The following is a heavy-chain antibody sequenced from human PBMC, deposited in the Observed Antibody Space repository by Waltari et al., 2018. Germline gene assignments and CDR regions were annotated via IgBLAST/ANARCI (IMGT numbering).Heavy chain of an antibody. J-gene: IGHJ4*02. D-gene: IGHD3-10*01. Sequence: EVQLVESGGGLVQPGGSLRLSCAASGFTFSRCWMDWVRQAPGNGLEWVANIKQDGSEKYYVDSVKGRFTISRDNAKNSLYLQMNSLRAEDTAVYYCARSAYTMVQGVIGYWGQGTLVTVSS. CDR2: IKQDGSEK. CDR1: GFTFSRCW. V-gene: IGHV3-7*04. CDR3: ARSAYTMVQGVIGY.